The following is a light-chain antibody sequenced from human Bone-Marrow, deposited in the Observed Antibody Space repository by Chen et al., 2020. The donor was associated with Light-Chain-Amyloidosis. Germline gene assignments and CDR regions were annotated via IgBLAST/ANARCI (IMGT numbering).Light chain of an antibody. CDR3: SSYTITNTLV. J-gene: IGLJ1*01. V-gene: IGLV2-14*01. CDR1: SSDVGGDNH. Sequence: QSALTQPASSSGSPGQSIPISCTGTSSDVGGDNHVSWYQQHPDKAPKLMIYEVTNRPSWVPDRFSGSKSDNTASLTISGLQTEDEADYFCSSYTITNTLVFGSGTRVTVL. CDR2: EVT.